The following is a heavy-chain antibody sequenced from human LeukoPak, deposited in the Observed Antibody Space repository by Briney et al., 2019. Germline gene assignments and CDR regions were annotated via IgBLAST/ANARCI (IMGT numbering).Heavy chain of an antibody. CDR2: INHSGST. V-gene: IGHV4-34*01. J-gene: IGHJ4*02. CDR1: GGSFSGYY. Sequence: SETLSLTCAVYGGSFSGYYWSWIRQPPGKGLEWIGEINHSGSTNYNPSLKSRVTISVDTSKNQFSLKLSSATAADTAVYYCARRGSAAADYWGQGTLVTVSS. CDR3: ARRGSAAADY. D-gene: IGHD6-25*01.